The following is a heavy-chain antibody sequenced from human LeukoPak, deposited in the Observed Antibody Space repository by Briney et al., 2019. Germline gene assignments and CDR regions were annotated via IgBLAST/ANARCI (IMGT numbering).Heavy chain of an antibody. CDR2: INPNSGGT. V-gene: IGHV1-2*02. D-gene: IGHD3-22*01. Sequence: ASVKVSCKASGYTFTGYYIHWVRQDPGQGLEWMGWINPNSGGTKYAQKFQGRVTMTRDTAISTAHMELNRLTSDDTAVYFCARGYRDSCGPWLGSWGQGTLVTGFS. J-gene: IGHJ5*01. CDR1: GYTFTGYY. CDR3: ARGYRDSCGPWLGS.